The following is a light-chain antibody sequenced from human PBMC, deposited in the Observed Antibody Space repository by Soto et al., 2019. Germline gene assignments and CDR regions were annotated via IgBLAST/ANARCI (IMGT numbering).Light chain of an antibody. CDR1: QRISSNS. CDR3: QQRGGSPPTWT. Sequence: EIVLTQSPGTLSLSPGERATLSCRASQRISSNSLAWYQQKPGQAPRLLIYDASNRATGIPDRFSGSGSGTDFTLTISMLEPEDFAVYYCQQRGGSPPTWTFGQGTKVEIK. V-gene: IGKV3-20*01. CDR2: DAS. J-gene: IGKJ1*01.